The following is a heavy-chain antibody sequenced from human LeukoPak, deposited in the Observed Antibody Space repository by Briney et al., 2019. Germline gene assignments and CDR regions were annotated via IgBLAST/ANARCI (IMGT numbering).Heavy chain of an antibody. Sequence: SVKVSCKASGCTFSSYAISWVRQAPGQGLEWMGRIIPIFGTANYAQKFQGRVTITADKSTSTAYMELSSLRSEDTAVYYCAKEPASRLSGYYYMDVWGKGTTVTVSS. CDR2: IIPIFGTA. D-gene: IGHD2/OR15-2a*01. V-gene: IGHV1-69*06. CDR1: GCTFSSYA. J-gene: IGHJ6*03. CDR3: AKEPASRLSGYYYMDV.